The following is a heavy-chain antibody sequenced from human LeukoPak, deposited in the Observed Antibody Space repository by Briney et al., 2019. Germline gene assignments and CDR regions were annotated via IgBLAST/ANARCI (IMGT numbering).Heavy chain of an antibody. CDR1: GFTFSSYS. D-gene: IGHD3-10*01. V-gene: IGHV3-21*04. CDR2: ISSSSSYI. Sequence: GGSLRPSCAASGFTFSSYSMNWVRQAPGKGLEWVSSISSSSSYIYYADSVKGRFTISRDNAKNSLYLQMNSLRAEDTAVYYCAKDPSGESYYYYYMDVWGKGTTVTVSS. CDR3: AKDPSGESYYYYYMDV. J-gene: IGHJ6*03.